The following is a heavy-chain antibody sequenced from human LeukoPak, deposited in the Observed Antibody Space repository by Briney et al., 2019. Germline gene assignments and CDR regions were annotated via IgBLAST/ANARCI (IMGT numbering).Heavy chain of an antibody. CDR1: GFTFSSYS. V-gene: IGHV3-48*04. Sequence: GGSLRLSCAASGFTFSSYSMNWVRQAPGKGLEWVSYVSSSGSTIYYADSVKGRFTISRDNAKNSLYLQMNTLRAEDTAVYYCAELGITMIGGVWGKGTTVTISS. D-gene: IGHD3-10*02. CDR2: VSSSGSTI. J-gene: IGHJ6*04. CDR3: AELGITMIGGV.